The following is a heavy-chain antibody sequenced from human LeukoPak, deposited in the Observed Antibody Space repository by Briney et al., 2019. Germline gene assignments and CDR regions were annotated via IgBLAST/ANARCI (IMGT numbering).Heavy chain of an antibody. Sequence: GSLRLSCAASGFTFSNYAMHWVRQAPGKGLEWVAVISDDGSNKYYGGSVKGRFTISRDNSKNTVYLQMNSLRAEDTAVYYCAEGKDSSSWLIDYWGQGTLVTVSS. V-gene: IGHV3-30*18. J-gene: IGHJ4*02. D-gene: IGHD6-13*01. CDR1: GFTFSNYA. CDR2: ISDDGSNK. CDR3: AEGKDSSSWLIDY.